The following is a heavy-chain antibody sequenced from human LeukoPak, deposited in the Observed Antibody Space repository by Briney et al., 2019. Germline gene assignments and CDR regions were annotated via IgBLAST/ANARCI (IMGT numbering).Heavy chain of an antibody. CDR3: AKSSGDGQYYYDY. CDR1: GFTFRSYA. CDR2: NGGNGGST. J-gene: IGHJ4*02. D-gene: IGHD2-15*01. V-gene: IGHV3-23*01. Sequence: GGSLRLSCAASGFTFRSYAMRGVCGGPGRGLEWVLSNGGNGGSTYYADTAKRRSTISRDNPKTTLYLQTHSLRAEDTAVYYCAKSSGDGQYYYDYWGQGTLVTVSS.